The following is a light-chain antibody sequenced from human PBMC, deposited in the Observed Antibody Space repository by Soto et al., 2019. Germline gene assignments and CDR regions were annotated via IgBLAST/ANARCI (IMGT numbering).Light chain of an antibody. CDR2: AAS. V-gene: IGKV3-11*01. CDR1: QNIGSN. Sequence: EVVLTQSPVTLSLSPGETATLSCRASQNIGSNLAWYQNKPGQPPRLLFSAASNGATGIPARVSGSGFGTDFTLTISSLEPDDFGVYYCQQSSTWPLTFGQGPRLDIK. CDR3: QQSSTWPLT. J-gene: IGKJ5*01.